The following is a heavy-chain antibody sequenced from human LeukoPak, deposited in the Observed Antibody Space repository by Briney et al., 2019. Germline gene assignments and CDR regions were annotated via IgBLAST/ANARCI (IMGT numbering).Heavy chain of an antibody. Sequence: GGSLRLSCAAYGFTFSIYAMSWVRQAPGKGLEGVSAISGSGGSTYYADSVKGRFTISRDNSKNTLYLQMNSLRAEDTAVYYCAKGIVVVPAGRGAYYYGMDVWGQGTTVTVSS. J-gene: IGHJ6*02. D-gene: IGHD2-2*01. CDR3: AKGIVVVPAGRGAYYYGMDV. CDR2: ISGSGGST. V-gene: IGHV3-23*01. CDR1: GFTFSIYA.